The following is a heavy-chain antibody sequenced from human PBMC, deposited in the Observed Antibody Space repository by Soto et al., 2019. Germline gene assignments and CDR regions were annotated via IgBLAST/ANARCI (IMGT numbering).Heavy chain of an antibody. CDR1: GYTFTGYY. J-gene: IGHJ6*02. CDR3: ATTYAIAAAGTAYYYYGMDV. Sequence: ASVKVSCKASGYTFTGYYMHWVRQAPGQGLEWMGWINPNSGGTNYAQKFQGWVTMTRDTSISTAYMELSRLRSDDTAVYYCATTYAIAAAGTAYYYYGMDVWG. CDR2: INPNSGGT. D-gene: IGHD6-13*01. V-gene: IGHV1-2*04.